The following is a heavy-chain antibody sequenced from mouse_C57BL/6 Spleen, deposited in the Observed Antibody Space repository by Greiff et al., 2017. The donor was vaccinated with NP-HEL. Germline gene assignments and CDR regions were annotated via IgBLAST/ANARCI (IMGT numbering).Heavy chain of an antibody. J-gene: IGHJ4*01. CDR2: IDPEDGET. CDR1: GFNIKDYY. CDR3: ATTAHYGSSYVVSMDY. V-gene: IGHV14-2*01. Sequence: VQLQQSGAELVKPGASVKLSCTASGFNIKDYYMHWVKQRTEQGLEWIGRIDPEDGETKYAPKFQGKATITADTSSNTAYLQLSSLTSEDTAVYYWATTAHYGSSYVVSMDYWGQGTSVTVSS. D-gene: IGHD1-1*01.